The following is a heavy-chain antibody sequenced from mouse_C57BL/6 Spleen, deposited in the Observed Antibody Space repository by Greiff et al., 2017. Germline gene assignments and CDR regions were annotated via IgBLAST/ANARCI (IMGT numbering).Heavy chain of an antibody. CDR3: AIDTTVAFDY. CDR1: GYTFTSYW. CDR2: IYPGSGST. J-gene: IGHJ2*01. V-gene: IGHV1-55*01. Sequence: QVQLQQPGAELVKPGASVKMSCKASGYTFTSYWITWVKQRPGHGLEWIGDIYPGSGSTNYNAKFKSKDTLTVDTSSRTAYMQLSSLPSEDSAVYYCAIDTTVAFDYWGQGTTLTVSS. D-gene: IGHD1-1*01.